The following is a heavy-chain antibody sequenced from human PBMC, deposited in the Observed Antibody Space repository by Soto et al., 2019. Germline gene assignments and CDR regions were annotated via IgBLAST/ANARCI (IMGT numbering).Heavy chain of an antibody. D-gene: IGHD6-13*01. Sequence: QVQLQQSGPGLVKPSQTLSLTCAISGDSVSSNSAAWNWIRQSPSRGLEWLGRTYYRSKWYNDYAVSVKSRITINPDTSKNQFSLQLNSVTPEDTAVYYCARDEPPGVRAAAGIGGFDYWGQGTLVTVSS. CDR3: ARDEPPGVRAAAGIGGFDY. J-gene: IGHJ4*02. CDR2: TYYRSKWYN. V-gene: IGHV6-1*01. CDR1: GDSVSSNSAA.